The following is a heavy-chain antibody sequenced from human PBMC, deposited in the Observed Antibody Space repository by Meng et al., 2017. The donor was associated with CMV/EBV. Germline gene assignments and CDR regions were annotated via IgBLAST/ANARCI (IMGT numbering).Heavy chain of an antibody. CDR1: GGSISSSSYY. CDR2: IYYSGST. V-gene: IGHV4-39*07. D-gene: IGHD6-13*01. Sequence: SETLSLTCTVSGGSISSSSYYWGWIRQPPGKGLERIGSIYYSGSTYYNPSLKSRATISVDTSKNQFSLKLSSVTAADTAVYYCAGEHVPYSSSWYYFDYWGQGTLVTVSS. J-gene: IGHJ4*02. CDR3: AGEHVPYSSSWYYFDY.